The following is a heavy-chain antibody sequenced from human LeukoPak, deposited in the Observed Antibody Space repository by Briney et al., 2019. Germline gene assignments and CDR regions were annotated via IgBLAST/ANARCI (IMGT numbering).Heavy chain of an antibody. V-gene: IGHV1-2*02. Sequence: SVKVSCKASGYTFTGYYMHWVRQAPGQGLEWMGWINPNSGGTNYAQKFQGRVTMTRDTSISTAYMELSRLRSDDTAVYYCARWRVPAAIEDYWGQGTLVTVSS. D-gene: IGHD2-2*02. CDR1: GYTFTGYY. CDR2: INPNSGGT. J-gene: IGHJ4*02. CDR3: ARWRVPAAIEDY.